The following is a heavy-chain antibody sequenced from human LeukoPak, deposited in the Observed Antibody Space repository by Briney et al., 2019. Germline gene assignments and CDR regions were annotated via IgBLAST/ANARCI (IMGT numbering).Heavy chain of an antibody. D-gene: IGHD2-8*01. CDR3: ARDLTGYCTNGVCSIFDY. Sequence: ASVKVSCKASGYTFTSCYMHWVRQAPGQGLEWMGIINPSGGSTSYAQKFQGRVTMTRDTSTSTVYMELSSLRSEDTAVYYCARDLTGYCTNGVCSIFDYWGQGTLVTVSS. J-gene: IGHJ4*02. CDR1: GYTFTSCY. CDR2: INPSGGST. V-gene: IGHV1-46*03.